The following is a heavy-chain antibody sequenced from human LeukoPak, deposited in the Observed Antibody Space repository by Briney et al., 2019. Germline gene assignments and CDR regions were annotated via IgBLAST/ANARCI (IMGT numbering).Heavy chain of an antibody. D-gene: IGHD6-19*01. J-gene: IGHJ4*02. Sequence: ASVKGSFKASGYTFTGYYMHWVRPAPGQGLEWMGWIDPNSGGTNYAQKFQGRVTMTRDTSISTAYMELSRLRSDDTAVYYCARVHSGWRMIDYWGQGTLVTVSS. CDR2: IDPNSGGT. V-gene: IGHV1-2*02. CDR1: GYTFTGYY. CDR3: ARVHSGWRMIDY.